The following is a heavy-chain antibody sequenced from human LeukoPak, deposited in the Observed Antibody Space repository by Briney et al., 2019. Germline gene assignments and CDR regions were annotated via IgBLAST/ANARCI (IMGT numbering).Heavy chain of an antibody. CDR3: ARAPDTAMVAFDY. V-gene: IGHV4-61*01. J-gene: IGHJ4*02. Sequence: SEPLSLTCTVSGDSVSSGSYYCSSIRQPPGKGLEWIGYIYYSGSTNYNPSLKSRVTISVDTSKNQFSLKLSSVTAADTAVYYCARAPDTAMVAFDYWGQGTLVTVSS. CDR1: GDSVSSGSYY. D-gene: IGHD5-18*01. CDR2: IYYSGST.